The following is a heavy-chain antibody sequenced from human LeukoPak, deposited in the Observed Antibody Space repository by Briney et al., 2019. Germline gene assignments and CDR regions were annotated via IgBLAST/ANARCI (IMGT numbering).Heavy chain of an antibody. J-gene: IGHJ4*02. Sequence: GGSLRHSCAASGFTFSSYAMHWVRQAPGKGLEWVAVISYDGSNKYYADSVKGRFTISRDNSKNTLYLRMNSLRAEDTAVYYCASSIPLWVGEPVMWGQGTLVTVSS. CDR2: ISYDGSNK. V-gene: IGHV3-30*04. CDR1: GFTFSSYA. CDR3: ASSIPLWVGEPVM. D-gene: IGHD3-10*01.